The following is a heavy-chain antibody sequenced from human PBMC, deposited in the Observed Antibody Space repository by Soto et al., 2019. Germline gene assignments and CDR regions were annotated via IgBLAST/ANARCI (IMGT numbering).Heavy chain of an antibody. J-gene: IGHJ4*02. CDR2: ISGSGVTT. V-gene: IGHV3-23*01. Sequence: EVQILQSGGGLLQPGRSLRLSCAASGFSFSTYAMSWVRQAPRKRLEWVSTISGSGVTTYADSVKGRFTISRDNSKNTVYLQMNSLRVEDTAVYYCAKPGYFGSGTSYNYYFDYWGQGTLVTVSS. CDR3: AKPGYFGSGTSYNYYFDY. D-gene: IGHD3-10*01. CDR1: GFSFSTYA.